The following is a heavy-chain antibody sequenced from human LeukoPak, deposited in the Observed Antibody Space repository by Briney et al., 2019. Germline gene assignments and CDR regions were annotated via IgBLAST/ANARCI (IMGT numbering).Heavy chain of an antibody. J-gene: IGHJ4*02. D-gene: IGHD6-19*01. Sequence: PSGTLSLTCAVSGGSISSSNWWSWVRQPPGKGLEWIGEIYHSGSTNYNPSLKSRVTISVDKSKNQFSLKLSSVTAADTAVYYCARNLGYSSGWFEDQGLWDYWGQGTLVTVSS. V-gene: IGHV4-4*02. CDR2: IYHSGST. CDR3: ARNLGYSSGWFEDQGLWDY. CDR1: GGSISSSNW.